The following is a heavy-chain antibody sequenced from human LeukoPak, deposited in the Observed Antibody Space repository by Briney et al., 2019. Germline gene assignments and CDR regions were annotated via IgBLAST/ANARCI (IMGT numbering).Heavy chain of an antibody. CDR2: ISSSSSDI. Sequence: GGSLRLSCAASGFTFSSYSMNWVRQAPGKGLEWVSSISSSSSDIYYADSVKGRFTISRDDATNSLYLQMNSMRAEDTAVYCCARDPSGGDYWGQGTLVTVSS. CDR3: ARDPSGGDY. J-gene: IGHJ4*02. D-gene: IGHD4-23*01. V-gene: IGHV3-21*01. CDR1: GFTFSSYS.